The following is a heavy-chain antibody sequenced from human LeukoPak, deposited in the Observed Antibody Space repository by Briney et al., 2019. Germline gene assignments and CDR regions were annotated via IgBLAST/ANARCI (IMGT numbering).Heavy chain of an antibody. CDR2: IYTSGST. CDR1: GGSISSIFNY. D-gene: IGHD5-12*01. CDR3: ARHDRSGYDSRGLFDY. V-gene: IGHV4-61*02. J-gene: IGHJ4*02. Sequence: KSSETLSLTCTVSGGSISSIFNYWGWIRQPAGKGLEWIGRIYTSGSTNYNPSLKSRVTISVDTSKNQFSLKLSSVTAADTAVYYCARHDRSGYDSRGLFDYWGQGTLVTVSS.